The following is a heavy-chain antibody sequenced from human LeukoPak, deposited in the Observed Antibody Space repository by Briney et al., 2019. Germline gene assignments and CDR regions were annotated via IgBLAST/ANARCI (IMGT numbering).Heavy chain of an antibody. V-gene: IGHV3-30-3*01. D-gene: IGHD4-17*01. CDR2: ISYDGSNK. CDR1: GFTFSSYA. Sequence: GGSLRLSCAASGFTFSSYAMHWVRQAPGKGLEWVAVISYDGSNKYYADSVKGRFTISRDNSKNTLYLQMNSLRAEDTAVYYCARGGDYGDHWGQGTLVTVSS. CDR3: ARGGDYGDH. J-gene: IGHJ4*02.